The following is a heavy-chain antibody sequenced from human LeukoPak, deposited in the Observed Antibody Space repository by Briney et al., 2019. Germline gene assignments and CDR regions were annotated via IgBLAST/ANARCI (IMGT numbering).Heavy chain of an antibody. Sequence: ASVKLSCKASGYTFTSYAMNWMRHAPGPGLEWKGWINTNTGNPTYAQRFTGRLVSSLDNSSSKAYLQIRSTKAEDAAVYYCARAAWRYFDWLPTDYWGQGTLVTVSS. CDR1: GYTFTSYA. D-gene: IGHD3-9*01. CDR2: INTNTGNP. V-gene: IGHV7-4-1*02. J-gene: IGHJ4*02. CDR3: ARAAWRYFDWLPTDY.